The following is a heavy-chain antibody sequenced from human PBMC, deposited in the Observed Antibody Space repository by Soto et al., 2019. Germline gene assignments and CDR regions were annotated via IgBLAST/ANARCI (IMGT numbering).Heavy chain of an antibody. J-gene: IGHJ6*02. CDR2: IIPIFGTA. V-gene: IGHV1-69*13. CDR3: ARSIIVASPYYYYYGMDV. D-gene: IGHD3-22*01. CDR1: GGTVSSDA. Sequence: ASLTVSCKASGGTVSSDAISWVRQAPVQGLEWMGGIIPIFGTANYAQKFQGRVTITADESTSTAYMELSSLRSEDTAAYYCARSIIVASPYYYYYGMDVWGQGTTVTVS.